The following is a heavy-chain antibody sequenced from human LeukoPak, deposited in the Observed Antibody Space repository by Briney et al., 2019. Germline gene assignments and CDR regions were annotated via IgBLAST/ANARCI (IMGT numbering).Heavy chain of an antibody. CDR2: ISGSGGST. CDR1: GFTFSSYA. Sequence: PGGSLRLSCAASGFTFSSYAMSWVRQAPGKGLEWVSAISGSGGSTYYADSVKGRFTISRDNSKNTLYLQMSSLRAEDTAVYYCAKDRERRDGYKIRRDDAFDIWGQGTMVTVSS. J-gene: IGHJ3*02. CDR3: AKDRERRDGYKIRRDDAFDI. V-gene: IGHV3-23*01. D-gene: IGHD5-24*01.